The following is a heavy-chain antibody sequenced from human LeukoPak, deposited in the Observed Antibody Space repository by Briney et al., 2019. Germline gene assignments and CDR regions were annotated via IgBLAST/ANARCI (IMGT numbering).Heavy chain of an antibody. CDR1: GFMLSSTW. D-gene: IGHD2-15*01. J-gene: IGHJ5*02. CDR3: AKDLMVAAPNWFDP. V-gene: IGHV3-23*01. CDR2: ISGSGGST. Sequence: PGGSLRLSCAASGFMLSSTWMHWVRQAPGKGLEWVSAISGSGGSTYYADSVEGRFTISRDNSKNTLYLQMNSLRAEDTAVYYCAKDLMVAAPNWFDPWGQGTLVTVSS.